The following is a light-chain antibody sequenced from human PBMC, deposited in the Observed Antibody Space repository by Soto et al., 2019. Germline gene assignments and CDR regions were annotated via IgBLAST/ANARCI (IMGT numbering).Light chain of an antibody. Sequence: DIQMTQSPSSLSASLGDRVTITCRASQGISNFVAWYQQKPRKVPKLLIYASSTLQSGVPSRFSGSGSGTDFTLTIRSLQPEDVATYYCQKYNGAPWTFGQGNKVEIK. J-gene: IGKJ1*01. CDR3: QKYNGAPWT. CDR1: QGISNF. CDR2: ASS. V-gene: IGKV1-27*01.